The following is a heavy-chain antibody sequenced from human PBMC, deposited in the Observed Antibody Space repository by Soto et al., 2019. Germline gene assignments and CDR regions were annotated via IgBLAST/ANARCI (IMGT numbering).Heavy chain of an antibody. CDR1: GFTFSSYS. V-gene: IGHV3-48*02. D-gene: IGHD3-22*01. J-gene: IGHJ4*02. CDR3: ARDRYDSSGYEVPFDY. CDR2: ISSSSSTI. Sequence: EVQLVESGGGLVQPGGSLRLSCAASGFTFSSYSMNWVRQAPGKGLEWVSYISSSSSTIYYADSVKGRFTISRDNAKNSLYLQMNSLRDEDTAVYYCARDRYDSSGYEVPFDYWGQGTLVTVSS.